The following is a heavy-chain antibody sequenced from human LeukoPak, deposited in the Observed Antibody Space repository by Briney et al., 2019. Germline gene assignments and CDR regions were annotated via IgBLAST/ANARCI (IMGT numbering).Heavy chain of an antibody. Sequence: SETLSLTCALSVYSLSRGYYWGWTRKPPGKGLDWIGSIYHKGSTYYNPSLKSRVTISEDTSKKHLALKLSSVTAADTGVYYCAREGAAMYYFDLGGRGTLVSV. V-gene: IGHV4-38-2*02. CDR3: AREGAAMYYFDL. D-gene: IGHD2-2*01. CDR1: VYSLSRGYY. CDR2: IYHKGST. J-gene: IGHJ4*02.